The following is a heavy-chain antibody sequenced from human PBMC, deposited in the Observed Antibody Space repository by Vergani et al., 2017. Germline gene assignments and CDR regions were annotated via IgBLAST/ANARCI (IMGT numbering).Heavy chain of an antibody. Sequence: EVQLLESGGGLVQPGGSLRLSCAASGFTFSSYAMSWVRQAPGKGLEWVSAISWNSGSIGYADSVKGRFTISRDNAKNSLYLQMNSLRAEDTALYYCAKVGRYNWNDGPYYFDYWGQGTLVTVSS. CDR1: GFTFSSYA. V-gene: IGHV3-9*01. CDR3: AKVGRYNWNDGPYYFDY. D-gene: IGHD1-1*01. CDR2: ISWNSGSI. J-gene: IGHJ4*02.